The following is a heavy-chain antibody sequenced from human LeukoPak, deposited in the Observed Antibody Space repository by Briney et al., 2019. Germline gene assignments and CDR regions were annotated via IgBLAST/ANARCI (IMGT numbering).Heavy chain of an antibody. CDR1: GFTFSDYY. Sequence: GGSLRLSCAASGFTFSDYYMSWIRQAPGKGLEWVSYISSSGSTIYYADSVKGRFTISRDNAKNSLYLQMNSLRAEDTAVYYCARDSSPVGYDSSGYQGYYYYGMDVWGQGTTVTVSS. V-gene: IGHV3-11*01. D-gene: IGHD3-22*01. CDR2: ISSSGSTI. J-gene: IGHJ6*02. CDR3: ARDSSPVGYDSSGYQGYYYYGMDV.